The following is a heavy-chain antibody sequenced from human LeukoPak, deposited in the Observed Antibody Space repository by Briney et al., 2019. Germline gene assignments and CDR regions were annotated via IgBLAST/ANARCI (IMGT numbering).Heavy chain of an antibody. D-gene: IGHD3-22*01. CDR3: AKGGGYYYDSSGYPDY. Sequence: PGGSLRLSCAASGFTFTKYWMSWVRQAPGKGLEWVSSIYSAGATHYAESVKGRFTISRDNSKNTLYLQMNSLRAEDTAVYYCAKGGGYYYDSSGYPDYWGQGTLVTVS. V-gene: IGHV3-23*03. CDR1: GFTFTKYW. CDR2: IYSAGAT. J-gene: IGHJ4*02.